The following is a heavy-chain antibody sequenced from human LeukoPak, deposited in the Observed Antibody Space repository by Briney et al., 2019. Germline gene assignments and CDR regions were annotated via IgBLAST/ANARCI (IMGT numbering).Heavy chain of an antibody. CDR3: ARVYKIESKLELRYWFDP. D-gene: IGHD1-7*01. J-gene: IGHJ5*02. V-gene: IGHV1-46*01. CDR1: GYTFTNYY. Sequence: GASAKVSCKASGYTFTNYYMHWVRQAPGPGLEWMGIINPSGGNTKYAQKFQGRVTMTRDMSTSTVYMELSSLRSEDTAVYYCARVYKIESKLELRYWFDPWGQGTLVTVSS. CDR2: INPSGGNT.